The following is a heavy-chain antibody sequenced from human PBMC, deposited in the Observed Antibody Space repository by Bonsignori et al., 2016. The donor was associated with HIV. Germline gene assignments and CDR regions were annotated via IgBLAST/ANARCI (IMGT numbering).Heavy chain of an antibody. J-gene: IGHJ4*02. CDR3: AKEVNYDSSGYEVGSDY. Sequence: WIRQPPGKGLEWVSAISGSGGSTYYADSVKGRFTISRDNSKNTLYLQMNSLRAEDTAVYYCAKEVNYDSSGYEVGSDYWGQGTLVTVSS. V-gene: IGHV3-23*01. CDR2: ISGSGGST. D-gene: IGHD3-22*01.